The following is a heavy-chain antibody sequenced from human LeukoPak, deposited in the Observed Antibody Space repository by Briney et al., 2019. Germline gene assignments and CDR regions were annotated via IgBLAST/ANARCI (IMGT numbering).Heavy chain of an antibody. J-gene: IGHJ4*02. CDR2: IRSSGSTI. CDR1: GFTFSSYE. V-gene: IGHV3-48*03. D-gene: IGHD6-19*01. CDR3: AKGSSAWNEVFHFDY. Sequence: GGSLRLSCAASGFTFSSYEMNWVRQAPGKGLEWVSYIRSSGSTIYYADSVKGRFTISRDNAKNSLYLQMNSLRAEDMALYYCAKGSSAWNEVFHFDYWGQGTLVTVSS.